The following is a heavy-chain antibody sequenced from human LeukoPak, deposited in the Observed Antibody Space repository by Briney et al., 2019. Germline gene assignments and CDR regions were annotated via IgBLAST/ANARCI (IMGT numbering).Heavy chain of an antibody. CDR3: AKDKDIVVVPAAILLSGGWFDP. D-gene: IGHD2-2*02. V-gene: IGHV3-23*01. CDR2: ISGSGGSA. Sequence: GGSLRLSCAASGFTFSSYAMSWVRQAPGKGLEWVSAISGSGGSAYYADSVKGRFTISRDNSKNTLYLQMNSLRAEDTAVYYCAKDKDIVVVPAAILLSGGWFDPWGQGTLVTVSS. CDR1: GFTFSSYA. J-gene: IGHJ5*02.